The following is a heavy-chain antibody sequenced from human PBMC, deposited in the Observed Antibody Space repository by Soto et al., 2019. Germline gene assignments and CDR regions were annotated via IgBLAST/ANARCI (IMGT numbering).Heavy chain of an antibody. D-gene: IGHD3-22*01. CDR2: IKSKTDGGTT. V-gene: IGHV3-15*01. CDR3: TTDDIDSSGLPPL. CDR1: GFTFSNAW. Sequence: PGGSLRLSCAASGFTFSNAWMSWVRQAPGKGLEWVGRIKSKTDGGTTDYAAPVKGRFTISRDDSKNTLYLQMNSLKTEDTAVYYCTTDDIDSSGLPPLWGQGALVTVSS. J-gene: IGHJ4*02.